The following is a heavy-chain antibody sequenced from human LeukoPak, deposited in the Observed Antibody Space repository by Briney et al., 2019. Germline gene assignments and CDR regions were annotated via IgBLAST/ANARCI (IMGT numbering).Heavy chain of an antibody. CDR2: IIPIFGTA. D-gene: IGHD3-22*01. Sequence: SVKVSCKASGGTFSSYAISWVRQAPGQGPEWMGGIIPIFGTANYAQKFQRRVTITADESTSTAYMELSSLRSEDTAVYYCASGNYYDSSGYYYYYYYMDVWGKGTTVTTSS. V-gene: IGHV1-69*01. J-gene: IGHJ6*03. CDR3: ASGNYYDSSGYYYYYYYMDV. CDR1: GGTFSSYA.